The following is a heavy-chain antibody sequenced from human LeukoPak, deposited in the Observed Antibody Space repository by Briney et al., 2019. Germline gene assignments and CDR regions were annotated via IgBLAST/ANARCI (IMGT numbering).Heavy chain of an antibody. CDR1: GGSISSGGYS. D-gene: IGHD3-3*01. J-gene: IGHJ4*02. V-gene: IGHV4-30-2*01. CDR2: IYHSGST. CDR3: ARHGPYDFWSGYSPYYFDY. Sequence: SETLSLTCAVSGGSISSGGYSWSWIRQPPGKGLEWIGYIYHSGSTYYNPSLKSRVTLSVDRSKNQFSLKLSSVTAADTAVYYCARHGPYDFWSGYSPYYFDYWGQGTLVTVSS.